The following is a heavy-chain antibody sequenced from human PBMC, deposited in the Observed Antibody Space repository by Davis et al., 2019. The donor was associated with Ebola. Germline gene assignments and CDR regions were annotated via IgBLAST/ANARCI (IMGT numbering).Heavy chain of an antibody. J-gene: IGHJ6*03. Sequence: SETLSLTCTVYGTSITNDYWSWIRQTPEKGLEWIGYIYHSGLTIYNPSLKSRVAISVDTSKNQFSLPLTSVTAADTAVYYCARVVMFRYYMDVWGKGTTVTVSS. CDR1: GTSITNDY. CDR2: IYHSGLT. D-gene: IGHD3-10*02. V-gene: IGHV4-59*01. CDR3: ARVVMFRYYMDV.